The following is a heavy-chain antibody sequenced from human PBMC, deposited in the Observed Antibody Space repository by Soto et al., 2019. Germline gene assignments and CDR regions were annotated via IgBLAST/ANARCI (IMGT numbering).Heavy chain of an antibody. J-gene: IGHJ3*02. V-gene: IGHV3-7*01. CDR2: IKQDGSEK. CDR3: ARVSVYCRFSDCDGDVFDI. Sequence: EVQLVESGGGLVQPWGSLRLSCASSGFTFSNYWMTWVCQAPGKGMEWVANIKQDGSEKYYVDSVKGRFTISRDNAKNSLYLELNSLRAEDTAVYYCARVSVYCRFSDCDGDVFDIWGQGTKVTGSS. D-gene: IGHD2-15*01. CDR1: GFTFSNYW.